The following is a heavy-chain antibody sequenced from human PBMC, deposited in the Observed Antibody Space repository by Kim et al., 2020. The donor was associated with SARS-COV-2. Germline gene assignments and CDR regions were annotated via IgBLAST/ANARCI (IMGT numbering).Heavy chain of an antibody. D-gene: IGHD3-10*01. CDR3: ARDPGSEGISYYFDY. J-gene: IGHJ4*02. V-gene: IGHV3-21*01. Sequence: GGSLRLSCAASGFTFSSYSMNWVRQAPGKGLEWVSSISSSCSYIYYADSVKGRFTISRDNAKNSLYLQMNSLRAEDTAVYYCARDPGSEGISYYFDYWGQGTLVTVSS. CDR2: ISSSCSYI. CDR1: GFTFSSYS.